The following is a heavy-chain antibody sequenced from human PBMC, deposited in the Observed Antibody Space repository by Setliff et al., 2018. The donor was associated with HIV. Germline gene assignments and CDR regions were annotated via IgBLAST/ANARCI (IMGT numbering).Heavy chain of an antibody. CDR1: GYTFATSW. J-gene: IGHJ5*02. CDR3: ATYGEGAPTSWFDP. D-gene: IGHD3-10*01. V-gene: IGHV5-51*01. CDR2: ISPDDSDT. Sequence: GESLKISCKTFGYTFATSWIAWVRQKPGKGLEWMGIISPDDSDTRYSPYFEDHVYISVDKSINIAYLEWKALKAADSAMYYCATYGEGAPTSWFDPWGQGTLVTVSS.